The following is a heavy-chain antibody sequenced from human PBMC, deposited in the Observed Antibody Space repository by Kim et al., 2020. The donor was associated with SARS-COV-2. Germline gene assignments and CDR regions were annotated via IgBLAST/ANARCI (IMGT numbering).Heavy chain of an antibody. CDR3: AKFGPTTGTLSHNWFDP. D-gene: IGHD4-17*01. CDR2: IYPGDSDT. J-gene: IGHJ5*02. CDR1: GYSFTSYW. Sequence: GESLKISCKGSGYSFTSYWIGWVRQMPGKGLEWMGIIYPGDSDTRYSPSFQGQVTISVDKSISTAYLQWSSLKASDTAMYYCAKFGPTTGTLSHNWFDPWGQRTLVTVSS. V-gene: IGHV5-51*01.